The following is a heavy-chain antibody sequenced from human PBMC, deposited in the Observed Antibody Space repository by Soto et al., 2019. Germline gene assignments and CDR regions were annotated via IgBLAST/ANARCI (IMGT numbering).Heavy chain of an antibody. CDR1: GYTLTELS. Sequence: ASVKVSCKVSGYTLTELSMHWVRQAPGKGLERMGGFDPEDSETIYAQKYQGRVTMTEDTSTDTAYMELSSLRSEDTAVYYCATGYYYDSSGYYYKAFDIWGQGTMVTVSS. D-gene: IGHD3-22*01. J-gene: IGHJ3*02. V-gene: IGHV1-24*01. CDR2: FDPEDSET. CDR3: ATGYYYDSSGYYYKAFDI.